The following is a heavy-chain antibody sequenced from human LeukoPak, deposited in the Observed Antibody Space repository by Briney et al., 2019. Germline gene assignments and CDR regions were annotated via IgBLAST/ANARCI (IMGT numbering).Heavy chain of an antibody. V-gene: IGHV4-38-2*02. Sequence: SETLSLTCTVSGYSISSGYYWGWMRQPPGKGLEWIGSIYHSGSTYYNPSLKSRVTISVDTSKNQFSLKLSSVTAADTAVYYCAREARHYFDYWGQGTLVTVSS. CDR3: AREARHYFDY. CDR2: IYHSGST. J-gene: IGHJ4*02. CDR1: GYSISSGYY.